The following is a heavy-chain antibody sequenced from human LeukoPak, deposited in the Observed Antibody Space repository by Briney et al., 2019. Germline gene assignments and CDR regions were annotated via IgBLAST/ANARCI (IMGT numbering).Heavy chain of an antibody. Sequence: SETLSLTCTVSGGSISSSSYYWGWIRQPPGKGLEWIGEIDHSGSTTYNPSLKSRVTIFIDTSKNQFSLKLSSVTAADTAVYYCARGLGSQDYWGQGTLVTVSS. D-gene: IGHD3-10*01. CDR3: ARGLGSQDY. J-gene: IGHJ4*02. V-gene: IGHV4-39*07. CDR2: IDHSGST. CDR1: GGSISSSSYY.